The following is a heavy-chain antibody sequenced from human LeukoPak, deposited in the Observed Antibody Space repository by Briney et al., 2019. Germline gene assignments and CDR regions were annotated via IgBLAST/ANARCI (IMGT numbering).Heavy chain of an antibody. CDR3: AKDPPINYGAWYYGMDV. CDR2: ISGSGGST. CDR1: GFTFSSYA. D-gene: IGHD4-17*01. Sequence: PGASLRLSCAASGFTFSSYAMSWVRQAPGKGLEWVSAISGSGGSTYYADSVKGRFTISRDNSKNTLYLQMNSLRAEDTAVYYCAKDPPINYGAWYYGMDVWGQGTTVTVSS. V-gene: IGHV3-23*01. J-gene: IGHJ6*02.